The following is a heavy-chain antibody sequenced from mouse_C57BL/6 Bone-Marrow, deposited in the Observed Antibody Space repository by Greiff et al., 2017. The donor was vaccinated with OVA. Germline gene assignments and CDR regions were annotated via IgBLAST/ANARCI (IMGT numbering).Heavy chain of an antibody. CDR2: INPNNGGT. J-gene: IGHJ2*01. CDR1: GYTFTDYN. D-gene: IGHD2-4*01. CDR3: ARKGYDYDGGNYFDY. Sequence: VQLQQSGPELVKPGASVKIPCKASGYTFTDYNMDWVKQSHGKSLEWIGDINPNNGGTIYNQKFKGKATLTVDKSSSTAYMELRSLTSEDTAVYYCARKGYDYDGGNYFDYWGQGTTPTVSS. V-gene: IGHV1-18*01.